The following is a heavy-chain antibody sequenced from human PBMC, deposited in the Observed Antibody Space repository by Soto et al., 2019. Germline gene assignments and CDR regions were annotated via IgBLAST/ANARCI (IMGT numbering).Heavy chain of an antibody. V-gene: IGHV1-18*01. Sequence: ASVKVSCKASGYTFNGYAMHWVRQAPGQRLEWMGWISADNGHTNYAQKLQGRVTMTTDTSTSTAYMELRSLRSDDTAVYYCARDPAPYCGGGSCYGGPGYWGQGTLVTVSS. CDR2: ISADNGHT. D-gene: IGHD2-15*01. CDR1: GYTFNGYA. J-gene: IGHJ4*02. CDR3: ARDPAPYCGGGSCYGGPGY.